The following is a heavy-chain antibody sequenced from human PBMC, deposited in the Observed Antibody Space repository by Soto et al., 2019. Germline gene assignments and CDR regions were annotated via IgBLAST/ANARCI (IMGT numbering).Heavy chain of an antibody. CDR3: AKWVKRITIFGVVRGSEYYYGMDV. D-gene: IGHD3-3*01. CDR2: ISGSGGST. Sequence: PGGSLRLSCAASGFTFSSYAMSWVRQAPGKGLEWVSAISGSGGSTYYADSVKGRFTISRDNSKNTLYLQMNSLKAEDTAVYYCAKWVKRITIFGVVRGSEYYYGMDVWGQGTTVTVSS. CDR1: GFTFSSYA. J-gene: IGHJ6*02. V-gene: IGHV3-23*01.